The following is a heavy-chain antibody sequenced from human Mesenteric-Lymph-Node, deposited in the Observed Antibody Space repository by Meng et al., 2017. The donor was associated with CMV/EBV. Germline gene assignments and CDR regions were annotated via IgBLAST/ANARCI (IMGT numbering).Heavy chain of an antibody. CDR1: GFTFSTSW. CDR3: AKGGITIFGGYFDY. D-gene: IGHD3-3*01. J-gene: IGHJ4*02. CDR2: INTDGSIT. V-gene: IGHV3-74*01. Sequence: GESLKISCVASGFTFSTSWIHWVRQAPGKGPVWVSIINTDGSITRYVDSVKGRFTISRDNAKNTLFLQMNSLRAEDTALYYCAKGGITIFGGYFDYWGQGTLVTVPS.